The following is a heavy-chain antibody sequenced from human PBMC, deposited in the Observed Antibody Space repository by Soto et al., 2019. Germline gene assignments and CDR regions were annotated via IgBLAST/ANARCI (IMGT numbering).Heavy chain of an antibody. CDR2: IIPIFGTA. CDR1: GGTFSSYA. D-gene: IGHD3-22*01. CDR3: ARDSWDSSDEGDYFDY. J-gene: IGHJ4*02. V-gene: IGHV1-69*06. Sequence: GASVKVSFKASGGTFSSYAISWVRQAPGQGLEWMGGIIPIFGTANYAQKFQGRVTITADKSTSTAYMELSSLRSEDTAVYYCARDSWDSSDEGDYFDYWGQGTLVTVSS.